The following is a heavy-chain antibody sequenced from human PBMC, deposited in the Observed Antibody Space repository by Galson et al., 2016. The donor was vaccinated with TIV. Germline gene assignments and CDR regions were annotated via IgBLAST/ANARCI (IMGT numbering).Heavy chain of an antibody. CDR2: IIPVFGTP. CDR1: GGAFLSYA. D-gene: IGHD1-1*01. J-gene: IGHJ6*02. CDR3: AHNTRPYTNPYGMDV. V-gene: IGHV1-69*13. Sequence: SVKVSCKASGGAFLSYAISWVRQAPGQGPEWMGGIIPVFGTPKYAQKVQDRVRITADESTNTAHMQLSSLTAEDTAVYYCAHNTRPYTNPYGMDVWGPGTTVTVSS.